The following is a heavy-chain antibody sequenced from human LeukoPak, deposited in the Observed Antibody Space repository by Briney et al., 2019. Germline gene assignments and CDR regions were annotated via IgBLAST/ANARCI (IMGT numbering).Heavy chain of an antibody. CDR1: GYTFTSYD. V-gene: IGHV1-8*01. D-gene: IGHD6-13*01. Sequence: ASVKVSCKASGYTFTSYDINWVRQATGQGLEWMGWMNPNSGNTGYAQKFQGRVTMTRNTSISTAYMELSSLRSEDTAVYYCASLDGTLDAFDIGGQGTMVTVSS. CDR3: ASLDGTLDAFDI. CDR2: MNPNSGNT. J-gene: IGHJ3*02.